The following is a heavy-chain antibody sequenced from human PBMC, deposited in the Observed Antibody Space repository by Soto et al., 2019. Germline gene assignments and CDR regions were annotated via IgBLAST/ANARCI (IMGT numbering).Heavy chain of an antibody. CDR2: ITGSGRTT. J-gene: IGHJ4*02. Sequence: GSLRLSCIASEFIFRTYDMSWVRQAPGKGLEWVSTITGSGRTTYYADSVKGRFTISRDNSENTLYLQMSSLRAEDTAVYYCAKAVEMGGNFDYWGQGTLVTVSS. CDR1: EFIFRTYD. D-gene: IGHD3-16*01. CDR3: AKAVEMGGNFDY. V-gene: IGHV3-23*01.